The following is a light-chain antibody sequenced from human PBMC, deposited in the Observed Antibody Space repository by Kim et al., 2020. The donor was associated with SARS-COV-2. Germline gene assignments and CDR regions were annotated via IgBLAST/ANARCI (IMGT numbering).Light chain of an antibody. CDR3: QSYNRSNVV. J-gene: IGLJ2*01. CDR1: SGSIDVNY. Sequence: NFMLTQPLSVSESPGKTVTISCTRSSGSIDVNYVQWYQQRPGGVPTAVIYEDDQRPSGVSDRFSGSIDNSSNSASLTISGLKTEDEADYYCQSYNRSNVVFGGGTKLTVL. CDR2: EDD. V-gene: IGLV6-57*04.